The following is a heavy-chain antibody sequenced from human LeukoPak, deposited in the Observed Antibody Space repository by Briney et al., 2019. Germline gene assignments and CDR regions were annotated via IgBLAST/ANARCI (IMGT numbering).Heavy chain of an antibody. J-gene: IGHJ4*02. CDR2: IDPSDSYT. Sequence: GESLKISCKGSGYTFSSCWISWVRQMPGKGLEWMGRIDPSDSYTNYSPSFQGHVTISADKSISTAYLQWRSPKASDTAMYYCARTYCGGDCSYSYFDYWSQGTLVTVSS. CDR1: GYTFSSCW. CDR3: ARTYCGGDCSYSYFDY. V-gene: IGHV5-10-1*01. D-gene: IGHD2-21*02.